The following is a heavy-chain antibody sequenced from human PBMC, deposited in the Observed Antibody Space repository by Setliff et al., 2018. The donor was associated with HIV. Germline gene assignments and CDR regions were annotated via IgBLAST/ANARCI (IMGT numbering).Heavy chain of an antibody. CDR2: IYHSGST. D-gene: IGHD5-18*01. Sequence: SETLSLTCSVSGYSISSGYYWGWIRQPPGKGLEWIGSIYHSGSTYYNPSLKSRVTISVDTSKNQFSLKLSSVTAADTAVYYCAGRDTAMPYWGQGTLVTAPQ. CDR1: GYSISSGYY. CDR3: AGRDTAMPY. V-gene: IGHV4-38-2*02. J-gene: IGHJ4*02.